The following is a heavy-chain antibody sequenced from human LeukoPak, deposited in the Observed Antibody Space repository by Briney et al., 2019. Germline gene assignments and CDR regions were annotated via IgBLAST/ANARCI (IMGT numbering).Heavy chain of an antibody. V-gene: IGHV1-69*04. CDR2: IIPILGIA. Sequence: RASVKVSCKASGGTFSSYAISWVRQAPGQGLEWVGRIIPILGIANYAQKFQGRVTITADKSTSTAYMELSSLRSEDTAVYYCARALSYYYDSSGYYSAAEYFQHWGQGTLVTVSS. J-gene: IGHJ1*01. CDR1: GGTFSSYA. D-gene: IGHD3-22*01. CDR3: ARALSYYYDSSGYYSAAEYFQH.